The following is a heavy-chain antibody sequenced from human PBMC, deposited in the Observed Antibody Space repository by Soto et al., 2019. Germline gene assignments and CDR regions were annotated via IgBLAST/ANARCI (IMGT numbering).Heavy chain of an antibody. CDR3: ARAVILTGYQANWFDP. V-gene: IGHV4-59*12. CDR1: GGSISSYY. Sequence: SETPSLTCTVSGGSISSYYWSWIRQPPGKGLEWIGYIYYSGSTNYNPSLKSRVTISVDTSKNQFSLKLSSVTAADTAVYYCARAVILTGYQANWFDPWGQGTLVTVSS. CDR2: IYYSGST. J-gene: IGHJ5*02. D-gene: IGHD3-9*01.